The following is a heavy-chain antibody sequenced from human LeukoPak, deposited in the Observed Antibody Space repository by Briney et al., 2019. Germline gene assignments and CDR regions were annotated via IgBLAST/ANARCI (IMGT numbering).Heavy chain of an antibody. CDR1: GFTVSSNS. D-gene: IGHD4/OR15-4a*01. CDR3: ARRAGAYSHPYDY. CDR2: IYSDNT. J-gene: IGHJ4*02. Sequence: PGGSLGLSCTVSGFTVSSNSMSWVRQAPGKGLEWVSFIYSDNTHYSDSVKGRFTIFRDNSKNTLYLQMNSLRAEDTAVYYCARRAGAYSHPYDYWGQGTLVTVSS. V-gene: IGHV3-53*01.